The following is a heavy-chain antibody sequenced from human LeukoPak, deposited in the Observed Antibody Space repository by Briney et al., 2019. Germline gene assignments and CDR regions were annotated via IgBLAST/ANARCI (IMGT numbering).Heavy chain of an antibody. Sequence: GGSLRLSCTASGFTFSDYDMSWVRQAPGKGLEWVGFIRRKGYGGTPEYAASVKGRFIISRDDSKSLAYLQMNSLKTEDTAVYYCNRGLEPSTGPDYWGQGTLVTVSS. CDR3: NRGLEPSTGPDY. CDR1: GFTFSDYD. V-gene: IGHV3-49*04. J-gene: IGHJ4*02. D-gene: IGHD1-1*01. CDR2: IRRKGYGGTP.